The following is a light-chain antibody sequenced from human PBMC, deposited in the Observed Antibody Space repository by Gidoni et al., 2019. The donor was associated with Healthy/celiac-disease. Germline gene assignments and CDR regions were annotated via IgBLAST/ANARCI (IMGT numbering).Light chain of an antibody. J-gene: IGLJ2*01. CDR3: QVWDSSSDHVV. CDR1: NIGSKS. Sequence: SYVLTQPPSVSVVTGQTATITCGGNNIGSKSVHWYQQKPGQAPVLVVYDDSDRPSGIPKRFSCSNSGNTATLTISRVEAGDEADYYCQVWDSSSDHVVFGGGTKLTVL. V-gene: IGLV3-21*02. CDR2: DDS.